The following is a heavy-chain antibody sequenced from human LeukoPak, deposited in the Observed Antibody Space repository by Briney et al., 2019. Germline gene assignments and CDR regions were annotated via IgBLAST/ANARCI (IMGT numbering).Heavy chain of an antibody. J-gene: IGHJ3*02. Sequence: GGSLRLSCAASGFTFSSYGMHWVRQAPGKGLEWVAVIWYDGSNKYYEDSVKGRFTISRDNSKNTLYLQMNSLIAEDTAVYYCARERVAQVGYCSSTSCYRDDAFDIWGQGTMVTVSS. CDR2: IWYDGSNK. V-gene: IGHV3-33*01. CDR3: ARERVAQVGYCSSTSCYRDDAFDI. CDR1: GFTFSSYG. D-gene: IGHD2-2*02.